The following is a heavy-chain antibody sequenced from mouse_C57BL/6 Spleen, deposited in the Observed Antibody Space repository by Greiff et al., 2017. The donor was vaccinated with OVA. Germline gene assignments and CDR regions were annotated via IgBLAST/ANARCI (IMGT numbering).Heavy chain of an antibody. J-gene: IGHJ4*01. Sequence: VQLQQPGAELVRPGSSVKLSCKASGYTFTSYWMHWVKQRPIQGLEWIGNIDPSDSETHYNQKFKDKATLTVDKSSSTAYMQLSSLTSDDSAVYYCARRITTVVDYYAMDYWGQGTSVTVSS. CDR3: ARRITTVVDYYAMDY. CDR1: GYTFTSYW. V-gene: IGHV1-52*01. CDR2: IDPSDSET. D-gene: IGHD1-1*01.